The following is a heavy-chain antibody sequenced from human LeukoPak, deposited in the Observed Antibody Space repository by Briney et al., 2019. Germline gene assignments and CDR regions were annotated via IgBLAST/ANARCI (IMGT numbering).Heavy chain of an antibody. J-gene: IGHJ4*02. CDR1: GGSISSSTYY. Sequence: SETLSLTCTVSGGSISSSTYYWAWRRQPPGKGVEWIGSMYYSGSTYDNPSLQSRVTISVDTSQKQFSLKLTSVTASDTALYYCARQGYSSSYSTPATAFDYCGQGTLVTVSS. V-gene: IGHV4-39*01. D-gene: IGHD6-13*01. CDR3: ARQGYSSSYSTPATAFDY. CDR2: MYYSGST.